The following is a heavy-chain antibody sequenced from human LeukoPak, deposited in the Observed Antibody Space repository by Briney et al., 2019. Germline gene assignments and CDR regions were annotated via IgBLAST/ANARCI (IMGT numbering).Heavy chain of an antibody. CDR3: ARVQSSWYGEWVAYYYYGMDV. D-gene: IGHD6-13*01. Sequence: SETLSLTCTVSGGSISSYYWSWLRQPAGKGLEWIGYIYYSGSTNYNPSLKGRVTISVDTSKNQFSLKLTSLTAADTDVYYCARVQSSWYGEWVAYYYYGMDVWGQGTTVTVSS. CDR2: IYYSGST. V-gene: IGHV4-59*01. CDR1: GGSISSYY. J-gene: IGHJ6*02.